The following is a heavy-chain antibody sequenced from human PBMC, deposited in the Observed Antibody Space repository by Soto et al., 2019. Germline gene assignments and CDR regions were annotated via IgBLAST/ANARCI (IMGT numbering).Heavy chain of an antibody. CDR2: IYWDDDK. V-gene: IGHV2-5*02. J-gene: IGHJ4*02. Sequence: QITLKESGPPLVKPTQTLTLTCTFSGFSLSTSGVGVGWMRQPPGKALERLAFIYWDDDKRYSPSLKSRLTITKDTSKNQVVLTMTNMDPVDTATYYCAHYSGSDNPSDYWGQGTLVTVSS. D-gene: IGHD5-12*01. CDR1: GFSLSTSGVG. CDR3: AHYSGSDNPSDY.